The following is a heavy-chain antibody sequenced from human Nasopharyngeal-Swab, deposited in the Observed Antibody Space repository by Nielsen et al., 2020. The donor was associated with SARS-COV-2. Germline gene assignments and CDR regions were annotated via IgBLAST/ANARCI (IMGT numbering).Heavy chain of an antibody. V-gene: IGHV4-59*01. D-gene: IGHD4-17*01. CDR3: AREADGDYYFDY. CDR2: IYYSGST. J-gene: IGHJ4*02. Sequence: GSLRLSCTVSGGSISSYYWSWIRQPPGKGLEWIGYIYYSGSTNYNPSLKSRVTISVDTSKNQFSLKLSSVTAADTAVYYCAREADGDYYFDYWGQGTLVTVSS. CDR1: GGSISSYY.